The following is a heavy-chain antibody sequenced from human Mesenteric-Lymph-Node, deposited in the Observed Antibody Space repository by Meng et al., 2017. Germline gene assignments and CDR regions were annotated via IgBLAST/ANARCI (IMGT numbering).Heavy chain of an antibody. CDR2: IHSNGST. V-gene: IGHV4-31*03. CDR1: CGYISDGGYY. D-gene: IGHD3-10*01. CDR3: ARATYGSEFPLGESWFDP. J-gene: IGHJ5*02. Sequence: GRGEVRPSGVLSLTCTLPCGYISDGGYYWSWIPQHPGKGLEWVGYIHSNGSTYYDPSLRSRLTITVDTSKNQFSLKLSSLTAADTAVYYCARATYGSEFPLGESWFDPWGQGTLVTVSS.